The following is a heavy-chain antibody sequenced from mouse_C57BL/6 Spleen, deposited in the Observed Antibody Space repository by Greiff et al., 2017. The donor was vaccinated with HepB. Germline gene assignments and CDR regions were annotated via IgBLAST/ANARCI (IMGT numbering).Heavy chain of an antibody. D-gene: IGHD1-1*01. CDR1: GFTFSSYA. V-gene: IGHV5-4*03. J-gene: IGHJ1*03. CDR3: ARPYYYGSSDWYFDV. Sequence: EVKVVESGGGLVKPGGSLKLSCAASGFTFSSYAMSWVRQTPEKRLEWVATISDGGSYTYYPDNVKGRFTISRDNAKNNLYLQMSHLKSEDTAMYYCARPYYYGSSDWYFDVWGTGTTVTVSS. CDR2: ISDGGSYT.